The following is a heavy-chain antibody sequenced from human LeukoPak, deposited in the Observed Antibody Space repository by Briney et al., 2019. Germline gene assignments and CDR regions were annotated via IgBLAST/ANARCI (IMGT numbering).Heavy chain of an antibody. V-gene: IGHV3-11*03. CDR3: ARTLVAAPGSKGGP. J-gene: IGHJ5*02. Sequence: GGSLRLSCAASGFSFSDYYMSWIRQAPGKGLELVSYISGSTSYTNYADSVKGRFTISRDNAKNSLYLQMNSLRAEDTAVYYCARTLVAAPGSKGGPWCQGTLVTVSS. CDR1: GFSFSDYY. CDR2: ISGSTSYT. D-gene: IGHD6-13*01.